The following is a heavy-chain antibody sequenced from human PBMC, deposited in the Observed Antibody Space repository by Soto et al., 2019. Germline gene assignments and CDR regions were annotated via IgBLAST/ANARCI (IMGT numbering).Heavy chain of an antibody. D-gene: IGHD2-2*01. CDR1: GFTFSSYS. J-gene: IGHJ5*02. CDR3: ARSRALAIVVVPAAAFDP. Sequence: GSLRLSCAASGFTFSSYSMNWVRQAPGKGLEWVSSISSSSSYIYYADSVKGRFTISRDNAKNSLYLQMNSLRAEDTAVYYCARSRALAIVVVPAAAFDPWGQGTLVTVSS. V-gene: IGHV3-21*01. CDR2: ISSSSSYI.